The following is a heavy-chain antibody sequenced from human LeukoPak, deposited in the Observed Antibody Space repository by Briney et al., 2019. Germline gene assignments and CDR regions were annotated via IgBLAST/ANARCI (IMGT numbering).Heavy chain of an antibody. V-gene: IGHV3-48*03. CDR2: ISSSGSTI. Sequence: GGSVRLSCAASGFTFSRYEMKWVRQAPGRGLEWVSYISSSGSTIYYADSVKGRFTITRDNAKNSLYLQMNSLRAEDTAVYYCARDRGAQGLVPLDYWGQGTLVTVSS. J-gene: IGHJ4*02. CDR1: GFTFSRYE. D-gene: IGHD6-19*01. CDR3: ARDRGAQGLVPLDY.